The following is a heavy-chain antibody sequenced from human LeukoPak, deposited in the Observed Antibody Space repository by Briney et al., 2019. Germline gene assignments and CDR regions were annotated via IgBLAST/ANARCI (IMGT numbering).Heavy chain of an antibody. CDR3: GRDALVGYFSYYYMDV. CDR2: ISNSGST. D-gene: IGHD2-15*01. V-gene: IGHV4-59*11. CDR1: GGSISSHY. Sequence: SETLSLTCTVSGGSISSHYWTWIRQSPAQGLEWLGDISNSGSTSYNPSLKSRVTISIDTSKNQFSLKLSSVTAADTAVYYCGRDALVGYFSYYYMDVWGKGTTVTVSS. J-gene: IGHJ6*03.